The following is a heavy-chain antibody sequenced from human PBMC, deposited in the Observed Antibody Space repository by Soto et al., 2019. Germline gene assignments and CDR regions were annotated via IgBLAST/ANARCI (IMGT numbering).Heavy chain of an antibody. CDR2: IFYSGDT. Sequence: SETLSLTCTVSGGSLNHYLWIWIRQPPGKGLEWIGYIFYSGDTNYSPSLKSRVTISVDTSKNQFSLKLSSVTAADTAVYYCARLSQYTSGWSTFDYWGRGTLVTVSS. D-gene: IGHD6-19*01. CDR3: ARLSQYTSGWSTFDY. CDR1: GGSLNHYL. V-gene: IGHV4-59*01. J-gene: IGHJ4*02.